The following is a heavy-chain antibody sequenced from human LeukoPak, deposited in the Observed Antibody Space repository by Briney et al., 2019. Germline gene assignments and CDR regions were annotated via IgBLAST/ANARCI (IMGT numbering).Heavy chain of an antibody. V-gene: IGHV4-34*01. D-gene: IGHD3-22*01. CDR2: INHSGST. CDR3: ARGRRGLSY. CDR1: GGSFSGYY. Sequence: SETLSLTCAVYGGSFSGYYWSWIRQPPGKGLEWIGEINHSGSTNYNPSLKSRVTISVDTSKNQFPLKLSSVTAADTAVYYCARGRRGLSYWGQGTLVTVSS. J-gene: IGHJ4*02.